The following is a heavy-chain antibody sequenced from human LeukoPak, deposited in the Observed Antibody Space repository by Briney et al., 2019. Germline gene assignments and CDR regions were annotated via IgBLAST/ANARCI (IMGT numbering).Heavy chain of an antibody. V-gene: IGHV3-33*01. Sequence: GGSLRLSCAASGFTFSSYGMHWVRQAPGKGLEWVAVIWYDGSNKYYADSVKGRFTISRDNSKNTLYLQMNSLRAEDTAVYYCARDPLPSSGWYVCWFDPWGQGTLVTVSS. D-gene: IGHD6-19*01. CDR3: ARDPLPSSGWYVCWFDP. CDR1: GFTFSSYG. J-gene: IGHJ5*02. CDR2: IWYDGSNK.